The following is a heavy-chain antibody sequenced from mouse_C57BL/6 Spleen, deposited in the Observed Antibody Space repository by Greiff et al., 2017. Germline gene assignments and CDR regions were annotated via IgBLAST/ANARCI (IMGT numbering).Heavy chain of an antibody. CDR2: ISSGSSTI. V-gene: IGHV5-17*01. CDR1: GFTFSDYG. D-gene: IGHD1-1*01. Sequence: EVQRVESGGGLVKPGGSLKLSCAASGFTFSDYGMHWVRQAPEKGLEWVAYISSGSSTIYYADTGKGRFTISRDNAKNTLFLQMTSLRSEDTAMYYCARKLRSNWYFDVWGTGTTVTVSS. CDR3: ARKLRSNWYFDV. J-gene: IGHJ1*03.